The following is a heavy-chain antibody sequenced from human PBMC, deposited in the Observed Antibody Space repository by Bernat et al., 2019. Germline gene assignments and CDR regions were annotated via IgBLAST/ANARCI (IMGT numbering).Heavy chain of an antibody. CDR2: IWYDGSNK. V-gene: IGHV3-33*01. Sequence: QVQLVESGGGVVQPGRSLRLSCAASGFTFSTYGMHWVRQAPGKGLEWVAVIWYDGSNKYYANSVKGRFAISRDNSKNTLYLQMESLRAEDTAVYFCAGDSWLVHCSSISCSALDYWGQGTLVTVSS. J-gene: IGHJ4*02. CDR3: AGDSWLVHCSSISCSALDY. D-gene: IGHD2-2*01. CDR1: GFTFSTYG.